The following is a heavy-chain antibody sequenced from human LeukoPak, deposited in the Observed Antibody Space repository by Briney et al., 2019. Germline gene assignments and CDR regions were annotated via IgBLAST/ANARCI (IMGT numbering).Heavy chain of an antibody. V-gene: IGHV1-69*06. D-gene: IGHD5-18*01. J-gene: IGHJ4*02. CDR1: GGTFSSYA. CDR2: IIPIFGTA. CDR3: ATHPSGYSYGYPSPHPPFFDY. Sequence: ASMKVSCKASGGTFSSYAISWVRQAPGQGLEWMGGIIPIFGTANYAQKFQGRVTITADKSTSTAYMELSSLRSEDTAVYYCATHPSGYSYGYPSPHPPFFDYWGQGTLVTVSS.